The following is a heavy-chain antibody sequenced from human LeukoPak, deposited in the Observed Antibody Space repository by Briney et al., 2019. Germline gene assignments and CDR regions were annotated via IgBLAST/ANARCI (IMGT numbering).Heavy chain of an antibody. V-gene: IGHV3-74*01. Sequence: GGSLRLSCAASGFTFSSYWMHWVRQAPGKGLVWVSRINSDGSSTSYADSVKGRFTISRDNAKNTLYLQMNSLRAEDTAVYYCARVGGRSGYAFDIWGQGTVVTVSS. D-gene: IGHD3-3*01. CDR3: ARVGGRSGYAFDI. CDR1: GFTFSSYW. CDR2: INSDGSST. J-gene: IGHJ3*02.